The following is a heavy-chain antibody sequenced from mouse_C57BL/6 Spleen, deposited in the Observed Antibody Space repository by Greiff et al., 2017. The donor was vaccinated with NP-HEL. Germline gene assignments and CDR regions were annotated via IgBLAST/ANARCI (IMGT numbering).Heavy chain of an antibody. CDR2: INPSTGGT. Sequence: VQLQQSGPELVKPGASVKISCKASGYSFTGYYMNWVKQSPETSLEWIGEINPSTGGTTYNQKFKAKATLTVDKSSSTASMQLKSLTSEDSAVYYCARWYAMDDWGQGTSVTVSS. J-gene: IGHJ4*01. CDR3: ARWYAMDD. V-gene: IGHV1-42*01. CDR1: GYSFTGYY.